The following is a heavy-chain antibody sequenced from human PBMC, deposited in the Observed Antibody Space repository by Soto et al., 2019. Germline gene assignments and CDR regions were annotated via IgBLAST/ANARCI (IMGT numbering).Heavy chain of an antibody. J-gene: IGHJ5*02. D-gene: IGHD6-19*01. CDR3: TTGSSGWSQGGFDP. Sequence: EVELVESGGGLVKPGGSLRLSYAASGFTFSNAWMSWVRQAPGKGLEWVGRIRTKTDGGTTDYAAPVKGRFTISRDDSKNTLYLQMNSLKTEDTAVYYCTTGSSGWSQGGFDPWGQGTLVIVSS. CDR1: GFTFSNAW. CDR2: IRTKTDGGTT. V-gene: IGHV3-15*01.